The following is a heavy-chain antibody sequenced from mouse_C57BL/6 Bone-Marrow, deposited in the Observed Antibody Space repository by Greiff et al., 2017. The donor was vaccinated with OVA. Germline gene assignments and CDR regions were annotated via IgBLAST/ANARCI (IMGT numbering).Heavy chain of an antibody. CDR3: AREGRLWELDY. Sequence: EVHLVESEGGLVQPGSSMKLSCTASGFTFSDYYMAWVRQVPEKGLEWVANINYDGSSTYYLDSLKSRFLITRDTSKNILYLQMSSLEAEDSATYNCAREGRLWELDYWGQGTTLTVSS. D-gene: IGHD3-3*01. J-gene: IGHJ2*01. CDR2: INYDGSST. CDR1: GFTFSDYY. V-gene: IGHV5-16*01.